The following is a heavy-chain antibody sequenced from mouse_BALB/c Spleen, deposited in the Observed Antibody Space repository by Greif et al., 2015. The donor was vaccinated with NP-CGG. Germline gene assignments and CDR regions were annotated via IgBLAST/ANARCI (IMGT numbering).Heavy chain of an antibody. V-gene: IGHV1S41*01. D-gene: IGHD2-14*01. CDR1: GYTFTSYW. CDR3: ARGYGSYWYFDV. Sequence: DLVKPGASVKLSCKASGYTFTSYWINWIKQRPGQGLEWIGRIAPGSGSTYYNEMFKGKATLTVDTSSSTAHIQLSSLSSGDSAVYFCARGYGSYWYFDVWGAGTTVTVSS. J-gene: IGHJ1*01. CDR2: IAPGSGST.